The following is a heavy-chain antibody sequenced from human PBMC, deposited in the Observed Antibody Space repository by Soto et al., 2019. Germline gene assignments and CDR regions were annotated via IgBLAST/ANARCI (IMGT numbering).Heavy chain of an antibody. V-gene: IGHV3-11*01. Sequence: QVQLVESGGGLVKPGGSLRISCAASGFTFSDYYMSWIRQAPGNGLEWVSYIRPSGGTIYFADSVKGGFTLSRVNATNSLYLQMNSLRAEDTAVYPCVRVGDAYANDPLGQGTLVAVSS. J-gene: IGHJ5*02. CDR1: GFTFSDYY. D-gene: IGHD2-8*01. CDR3: VRVGDAYANDP. CDR2: IRPSGGTI.